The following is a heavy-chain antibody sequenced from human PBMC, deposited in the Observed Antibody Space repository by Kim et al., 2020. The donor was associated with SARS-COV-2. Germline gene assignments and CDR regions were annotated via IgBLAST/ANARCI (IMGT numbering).Heavy chain of an antibody. D-gene: IGHD2-2*02. V-gene: IGHV3-23*01. Sequence: GGSLRLSCAASGFTFSSYAMSWVRQAPGKGLEWVSAISGSGGSTYYADSVKGRFTISRDNSKTTLYLQMNSLRAEDTAVYYCAKDLGDCSSTSCYSAEGDAFDIWGQGTMVTVSS. CDR2: ISGSGGST. CDR1: GFTFSSYA. CDR3: AKDLGDCSSTSCYSAEGDAFDI. J-gene: IGHJ3*02.